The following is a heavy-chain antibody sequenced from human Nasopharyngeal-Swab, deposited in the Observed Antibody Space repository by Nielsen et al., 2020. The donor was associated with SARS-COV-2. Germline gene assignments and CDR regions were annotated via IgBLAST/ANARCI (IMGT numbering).Heavy chain of an antibody. CDR2: ISWNSGSI. D-gene: IGHD1-26*01. Sequence: SLKISCSASGSTFDDYAMHWVRQAPGKGLELVSGISWNSGSIGYADSVKGRFTISRDNAKNSLYLQMNSLRAEDTAVYYCARDLVVGATTSAYYYYYGMDVWGQGTTVTVSS. CDR3: ARDLVVGATTSAYYYYYGMDV. CDR1: GSTFDDYA. J-gene: IGHJ6*02. V-gene: IGHV3-9*01.